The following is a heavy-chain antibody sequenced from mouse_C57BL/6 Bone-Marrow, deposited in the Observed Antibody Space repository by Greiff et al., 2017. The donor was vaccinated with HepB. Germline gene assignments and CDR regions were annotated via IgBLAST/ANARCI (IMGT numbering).Heavy chain of an antibody. CDR1: GYTFTEYT. CDR2: FYPGSGSI. J-gene: IGHJ3*01. V-gene: IGHV1-62-2*01. Sequence: LQESGAELVKPGASVKLSCKASGYTFTEYTIHWVKQRSGQGLEWIGWFYPGSGSIKYNEKFKDKATLTADKSSSTVYMELSRLTSEDSAVYFCARHEEGGYSNYVEFAYWGQGTLVTVSA. CDR3: ARHEEGGYSNYVEFAY. D-gene: IGHD2-5*01.